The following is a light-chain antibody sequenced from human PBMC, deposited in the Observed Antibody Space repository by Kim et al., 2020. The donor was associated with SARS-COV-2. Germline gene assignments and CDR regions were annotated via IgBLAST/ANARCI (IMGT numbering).Light chain of an antibody. CDR1: QNINKR. J-gene: IGKJ1*01. CDR2: GAS. Sequence: VSPGERDTLSCRASQNINKRLDCYQQKPGKAPRLLISGASTRASHIPARCSGSGSGTDFTLTIGSLQPEDSAVYYCQQHEVWMGTFGQGTKVDIK. V-gene: IGKV3-15*01. CDR3: QQHEVWMGT.